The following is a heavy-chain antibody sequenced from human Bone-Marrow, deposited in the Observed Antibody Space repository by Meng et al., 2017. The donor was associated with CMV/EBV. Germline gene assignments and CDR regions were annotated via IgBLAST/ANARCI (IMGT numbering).Heavy chain of an antibody. CDR1: GYTFTSYG. V-gene: IGHV1-18*01. D-gene: IGHD1-7*01. Sequence: ASVKVSCKASGYTFTSYGISWVRQAPGQGLEWMGWISAYNGNTNYAQKLQGRVTMTTDTSTSTAHMELRGLRSGDTAVYYCARANWNYVGGGGYWGQGTLVTVSS. J-gene: IGHJ4*02. CDR2: ISAYNGNT. CDR3: ARANWNYVGGGGY.